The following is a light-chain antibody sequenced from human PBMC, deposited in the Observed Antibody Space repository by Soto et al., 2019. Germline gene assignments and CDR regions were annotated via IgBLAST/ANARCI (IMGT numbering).Light chain of an antibody. CDR3: SSYATNRDVV. V-gene: IGLV2-14*01. Sequence: QPVLTQPASVSGSPGQSITISCTGTSSDVGAYNYVSWYQHHPGKAPKLMIYEVSDRPSGVSNRFSGSKSGNTASLTISGLQAEDEADYYCSSYATNRDVVFGGGTKLTVL. CDR2: EVS. J-gene: IGLJ2*01. CDR1: SSDVGAYNY.